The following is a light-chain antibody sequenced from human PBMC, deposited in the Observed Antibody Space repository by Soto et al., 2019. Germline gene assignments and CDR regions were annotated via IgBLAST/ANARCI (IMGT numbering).Light chain of an antibody. CDR2: DVS. Sequence: QSALIQPAAVSGSPGQWITISCTGTSSDVGGYNYVSWYQQHPGKAPKLMIYDVSDRPSGVSNRFFGSKSGNTASLTISGLQAEDEADYYCSLYTSSSTQVFGTGTKVTVL. V-gene: IGLV2-14*01. CDR3: SLYTSSSTQV. CDR1: SSDVGGYNY. J-gene: IGLJ1*01.